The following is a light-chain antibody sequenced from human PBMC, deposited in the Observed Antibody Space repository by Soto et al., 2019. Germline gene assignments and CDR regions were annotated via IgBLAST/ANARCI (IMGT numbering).Light chain of an antibody. J-gene: IGLJ2*01. CDR2: EVS. Sequence: SVLTQPASVSGSPGQSITISCTGTSSDIGDYNYVSWYQQHPGKAPKLMIYEVSNRPSGVSNRFSGSTSGNTASLTISGLQAEAESDYYCSSYTSSSTLVFGGGTKLTVL. CDR1: SSDIGDYNY. CDR3: SSYTSSSTLV. V-gene: IGLV2-14*01.